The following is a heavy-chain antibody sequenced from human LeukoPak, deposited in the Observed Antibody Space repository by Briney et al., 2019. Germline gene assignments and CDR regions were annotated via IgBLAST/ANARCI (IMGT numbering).Heavy chain of an antibody. D-gene: IGHD3-9*01. Sequence: SVKVSCKASGGTFSSYAISWVRQAPGQGLEWMGGIIPIFGTANYAQKFQGRVTITTDESTSTAYMELSSLRSEDTAVYYCASLEGDFDWLGSAFDIWGQGTMVTVSS. J-gene: IGHJ3*02. CDR1: GGTFSSYA. V-gene: IGHV1-69*05. CDR2: IIPIFGTA. CDR3: ASLEGDFDWLGSAFDI.